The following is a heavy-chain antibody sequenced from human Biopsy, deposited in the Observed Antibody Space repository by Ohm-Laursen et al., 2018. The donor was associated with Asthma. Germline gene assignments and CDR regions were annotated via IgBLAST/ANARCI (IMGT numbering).Heavy chain of an antibody. J-gene: IGHJ4*02. Sequence: SLRLSCAASGFTFSTHHLGWVRQAPGKGLEWVAVVSYDGGVVHYADSMKGRFTISRDNAKSTLYLQMNRLRTDDTAVYFCAKRRGYSDLTDFDHWGQGTLVTVSS. CDR1: GFTFSTHH. V-gene: IGHV3-30*18. CDR2: VSYDGGVV. D-gene: IGHD3-3*01. CDR3: AKRRGYSDLTDFDH.